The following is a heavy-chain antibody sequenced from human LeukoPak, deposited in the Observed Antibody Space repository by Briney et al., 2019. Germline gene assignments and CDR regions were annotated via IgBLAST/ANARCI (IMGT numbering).Heavy chain of an antibody. CDR2: IIPIFGTA. D-gene: IGHD3-3*01. J-gene: IGHJ5*02. CDR3: ARSPGRFLEWLFSWFDP. Sequence: SVKVSCKASGGTFSSYAISWVRQAPGQGLEWMGGIIPIFGTANYAQKFQGRVTITTDESTGTAYMELSSLRSEDTAVYYCARSPGRFLEWLFSWFDPWGQGTLVTVSS. CDR1: GGTFSSYA. V-gene: IGHV1-69*05.